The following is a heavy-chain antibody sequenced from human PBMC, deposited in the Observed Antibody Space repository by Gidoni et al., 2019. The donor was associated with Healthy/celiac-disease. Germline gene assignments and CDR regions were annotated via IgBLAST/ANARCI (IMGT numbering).Heavy chain of an antibody. CDR3: ARDVSVPAAIPGYYYYGMDV. J-gene: IGHJ6*02. D-gene: IGHD2-2*02. CDR2: INPNSGGT. V-gene: IGHV1-2*02. Sequence: QVQLVQSGAEVKKPGASVKVSCKASGYTFTGYYMHWVRQAPGQGLEWMGWINPNSGGTNYAQKFQGRVTMTRDTSISTAYMELSRLRSDDTAVYYCARDVSVPAAIPGYYYYGMDVWGQGTTVTVSS. CDR1: GYTFTGYY.